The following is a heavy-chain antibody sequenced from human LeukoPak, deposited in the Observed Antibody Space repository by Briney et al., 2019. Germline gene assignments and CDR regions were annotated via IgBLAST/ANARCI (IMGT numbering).Heavy chain of an antibody. D-gene: IGHD1-26*01. J-gene: IGHJ3*02. CDR2: IYSGGTT. V-gene: IGHV3-66*01. CDR1: GFTVSSNY. Sequence: PGGSLRLSCAASGFTVSSNYMSWVRQAPGMGLEWVSVIYSGGTTYYADSVKGRFTISRDNAKNSLYLQMNSLRAEDTAVYYCARVWEGDAFDIWGQGTMVTVSS. CDR3: ARVWEGDAFDI.